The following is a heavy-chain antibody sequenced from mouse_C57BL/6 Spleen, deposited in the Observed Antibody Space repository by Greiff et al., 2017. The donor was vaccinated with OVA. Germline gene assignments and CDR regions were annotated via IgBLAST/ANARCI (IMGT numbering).Heavy chain of an antibody. CDR2: IYPSDSET. CDR1: GYTFTSYW. D-gene: IGHD2-4*01. Sequence: VQLQQPGAELVRPGSSVKLSCKASGYTFTSYWMDWVKQRPGQGLEWIGNIYPSDSETHYNQKFKDKATLTVDKSSSTAYMQLSSLTSEDSAVYYGARKSYVGLRGAMDYWGQGTSVTVSS. V-gene: IGHV1-61*01. CDR3: ARKSYVGLRGAMDY. J-gene: IGHJ4*01.